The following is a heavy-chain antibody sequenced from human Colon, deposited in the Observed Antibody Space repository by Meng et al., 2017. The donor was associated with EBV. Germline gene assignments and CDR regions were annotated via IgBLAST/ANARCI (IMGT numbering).Heavy chain of an antibody. D-gene: IGHD2-2*01. J-gene: IGHJ4*02. V-gene: IGHV4-30-4*01. CDR2: MDYRGST. Sequence: HVPVHEAGPGLVKPSQHLSLTVTVSGDSISSGEYFWSWIRQPPGKGLEWIGYMDYRGSTFYNPSLKSRVTISVDTSKNQFSLKLSSVIAADTAVYFCARGELLWDYWGQGTLVTVSS. CDR1: GDSISSGEYF. CDR3: ARGELLWDY.